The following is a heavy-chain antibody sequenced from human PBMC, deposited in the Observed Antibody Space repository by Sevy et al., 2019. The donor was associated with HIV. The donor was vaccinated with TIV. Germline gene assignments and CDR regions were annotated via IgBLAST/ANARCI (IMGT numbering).Heavy chain of an antibody. Sequence: ASVKVSCKASGYTFSNYGITWVRQAPGQGLEWMGWIGVYNGNIKYAQKFRGRVTVTTDTSTSTAYMELRSLSTDDTAVYYCARFGTVATIRYNYYNGMDVWGQGTTVTVSS. CDR3: ARFGTVATIRYNYYNGMDV. CDR1: GYTFSNYG. D-gene: IGHD4-17*01. V-gene: IGHV1-18*01. CDR2: IGVYNGNI. J-gene: IGHJ6*02.